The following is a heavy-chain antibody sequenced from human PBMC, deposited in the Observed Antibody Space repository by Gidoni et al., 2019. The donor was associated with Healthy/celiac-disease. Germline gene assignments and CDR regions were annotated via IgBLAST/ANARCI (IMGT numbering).Heavy chain of an antibody. CDR2: ISSSSSYI. V-gene: IGHV3-21*01. CDR3: ARDLVSLALRYFDWPYYYGMDV. J-gene: IGHJ6*02. CDR1: GFTFSSYS. Sequence: EVQLVESGGGLVKPGGSLRLSCAASGFTFSSYSMNWVRQAPGKGLEWVSSISSSSSYIYYADSVKGRFTISRDNAKNSLYLQMNSLRAEDTAVYYCARDLVSLALRYFDWPYYYGMDVWGQGTTVTVSS. D-gene: IGHD3-9*01.